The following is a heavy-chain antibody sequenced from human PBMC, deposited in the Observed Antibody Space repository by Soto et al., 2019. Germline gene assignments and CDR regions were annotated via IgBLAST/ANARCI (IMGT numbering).Heavy chain of an antibody. CDR3: ARESAGSGKNNWFDP. V-gene: IGHV4-59*01. Sequence: SETLSLTCTVSGGSISNYYWSWIRQPPGKGLEWIGYIYYSGSTNYNPSLKSRVTMSADTSKNQLSLKLTSVAAADTAVYYCARESAGSGKNNWFDPWGQGTLVTVSS. J-gene: IGHJ5*02. D-gene: IGHD3-10*01. CDR1: GGSISNYY. CDR2: IYYSGST.